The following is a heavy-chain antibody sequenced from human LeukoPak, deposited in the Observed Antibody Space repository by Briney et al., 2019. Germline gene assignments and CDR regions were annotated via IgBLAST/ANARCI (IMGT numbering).Heavy chain of an antibody. D-gene: IGHD2-2*01. CDR1: GFTFSSYW. Sequence: GSLRLSCAASGFTFSSYWMSWVRQAPGKGLEWVTNIKRDEGEIYYVDSVKGRFTVSRDNAKNSLYLQMNSLRAEDTAVYYCARGSNSYPYCYDYWGQGILVTVSS. V-gene: IGHV3-7*04. CDR2: IKRDEGEI. J-gene: IGHJ4*02. CDR3: ARGSNSYPYCYDY.